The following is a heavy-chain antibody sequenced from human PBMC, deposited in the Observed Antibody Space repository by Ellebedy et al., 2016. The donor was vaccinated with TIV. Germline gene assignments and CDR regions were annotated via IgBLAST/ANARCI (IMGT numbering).Heavy chain of an antibody. CDR2: MNPNSGNT. Sequence: ASVKVSCKASGYTFSSYDINWVRQATGQGLEWMGWMNPNSGNTGYAQKFQGRVTITADKSTSTAYMELSSLRSEDTAIYYCTTRTREAYDSSGYYGFFDYWGQGTLVTVSS. V-gene: IGHV1-8*01. CDR1: GYTFSSYD. CDR3: TTRTREAYDSSGYYGFFDY. D-gene: IGHD3-22*01. J-gene: IGHJ4*02.